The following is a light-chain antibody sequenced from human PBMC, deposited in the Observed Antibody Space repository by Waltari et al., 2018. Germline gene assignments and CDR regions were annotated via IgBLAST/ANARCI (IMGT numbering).Light chain of an antibody. V-gene: IGKV1-5*01. J-gene: IGKJ4*01. CDR2: HAS. Sequence: DVQMTQSPSTLSASAGDGVTITCRASQSIRTWLAWYQQKPGKAPKLLIYHASSLESGVPSRFSGSGSGTEFTLTISSLQPDDFATYYCQQYSSYSLTFGGGTKVEIK. CDR3: QQYSSYSLT. CDR1: QSIRTW.